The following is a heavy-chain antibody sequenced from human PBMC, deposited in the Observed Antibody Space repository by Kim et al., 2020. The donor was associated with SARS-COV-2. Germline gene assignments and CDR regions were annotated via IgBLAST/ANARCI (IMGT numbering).Heavy chain of an antibody. CDR2: ISYDGSNK. CDR3: AKDQYYDFWSGYQVEELDKRDY. V-gene: IGHV3-30*18. D-gene: IGHD3-3*01. CDR1: GFTFCSYG. J-gene: IGHJ4*02. Sequence: GGSLRLSCAASGFTFCSYGMHWVRQAPGKGLEWVAVISYDGSNKYYADSVKGRFTISRDNSKNTLYLQMNSLRAEDTAVYYCAKDQYYDFWSGYQVEELDKRDYWGQGTLVTVSS.